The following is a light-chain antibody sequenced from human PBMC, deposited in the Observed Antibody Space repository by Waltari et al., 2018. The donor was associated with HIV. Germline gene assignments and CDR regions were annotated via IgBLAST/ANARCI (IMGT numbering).Light chain of an antibody. Sequence: YALTQPASVSGSPGQSITLSCPCTSSDVGCYHYVPWYQQHPGKAPKFIIYEVTNRPSGVSNRFSGSKSGNTASLTISGLQVEDEADYYCSSYTSSSLEIFGGGTKLTVL. CDR3: SSYTSSSLEI. V-gene: IGLV2-14*03. CDR1: SSDVGCYHY. CDR2: EVT. J-gene: IGLJ2*01.